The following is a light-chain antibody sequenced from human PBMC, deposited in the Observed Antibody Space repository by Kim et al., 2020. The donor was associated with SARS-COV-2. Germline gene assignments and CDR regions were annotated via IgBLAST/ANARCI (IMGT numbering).Light chain of an antibody. CDR3: SSYTSSSTRV. CDR1: SSDVGGYNY. J-gene: IGLJ2*01. CDR2: DVS. V-gene: IGLV2-14*03. Sequence: QSALTQPASVSVSPGQSITISCTGTSSDVGGYNYVSWYQQHPGKAPKIMIYDVSNRPSGVSNRFSGSKSGNTASLTISGLQAEDEADDYCSSYTSSSTRVFGGGTQLTVL.